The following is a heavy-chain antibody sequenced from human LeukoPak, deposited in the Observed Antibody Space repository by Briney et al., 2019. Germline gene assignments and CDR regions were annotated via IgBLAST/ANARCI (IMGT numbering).Heavy chain of an antibody. V-gene: IGHV4-34*01. CDR2: INHSGST. J-gene: IGHJ5*02. CDR1: GGSFSGYY. D-gene: IGHD4-17*01. Sequence: SETLSLTCAVYGGSFSGYYWSWIRQPPGKGLEWIGEINHSGSTNYNPSLKSRVTISVDTSKNQFSLKLSSVTAADTAVYYCATGWATTVTTYWFDPRGQGTLVTVSS. CDR3: ATGWATTVTTYWFDP.